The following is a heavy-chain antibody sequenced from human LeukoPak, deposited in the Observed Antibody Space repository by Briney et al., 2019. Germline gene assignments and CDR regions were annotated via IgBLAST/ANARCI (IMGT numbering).Heavy chain of an antibody. D-gene: IGHD3-22*01. CDR1: GYTFTSYG. J-gene: IGHJ4*02. Sequence: ASVKVSCKASGYTFTSYGISWVRRAPGQGLEWMGWISAYNGNTNYAQKLQGRVTMTTDTSTSTAYMELRSLRSDDTAVYYCARDRYYDSSGYYGLFGYWGQGTLVTVSS. CDR2: ISAYNGNT. CDR3: ARDRYYDSSGYYGLFGY. V-gene: IGHV1-18*01.